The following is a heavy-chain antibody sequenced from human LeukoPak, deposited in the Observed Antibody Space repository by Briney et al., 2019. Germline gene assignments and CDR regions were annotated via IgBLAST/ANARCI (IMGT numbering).Heavy chain of an antibody. V-gene: IGHV1-18*01. D-gene: IGHD6-13*01. CDR3: ARDLAGEQLVETGY. CDR2: ISAYNGNT. CDR1: GYTFTSYG. J-gene: IGHJ4*02. Sequence: ASVKVSCKASGYTFTSYGISWVRQAPGQGLEWMGWISAYNGNTNYAQKLQGRVTMTTDTSTSTAYMELRSLRSDDTAVYYCARDLAGEQLVETGYWGQGTLVTVSS.